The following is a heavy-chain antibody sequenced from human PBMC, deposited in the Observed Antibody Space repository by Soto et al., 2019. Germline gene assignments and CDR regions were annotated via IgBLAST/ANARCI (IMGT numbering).Heavy chain of an antibody. CDR1: GFSFTTYW. J-gene: IGHJ4*02. Sequence: PGESLKISCKGSGFSFTTYWIAWVRQMPGKGLEWMGIIYPGDSKTTYSPSFQGQVTISADKSISTAYLQWSSLKASDTAMYYCARHYGSRSSQLGFDYWAQGTLVTVSS. V-gene: IGHV5-51*01. CDR3: ARHYGSRSSQLGFDY. CDR2: IYPGDSKT. D-gene: IGHD3-10*01.